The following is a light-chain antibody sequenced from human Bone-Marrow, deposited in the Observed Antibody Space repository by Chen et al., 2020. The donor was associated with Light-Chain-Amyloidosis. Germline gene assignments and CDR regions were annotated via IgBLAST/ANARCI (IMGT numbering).Light chain of an antibody. V-gene: IGLV3-21*02. J-gene: IGLJ3*02. CDR2: DDS. Sequence: SYVLTQPSSVSVAQGQTATIACGGNNIGSTSVPWYQQTPGQAPLLVVYDDSDRPAGIPGRLSGSNSGNTATLTISRVEAGDEADYYCQVWDRSSDRPVFGGGTKLTVL. CDR3: QVWDRSSDRPV. CDR1: NIGSTS.